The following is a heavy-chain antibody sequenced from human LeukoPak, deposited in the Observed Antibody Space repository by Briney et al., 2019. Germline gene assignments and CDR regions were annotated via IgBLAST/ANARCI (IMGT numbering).Heavy chain of an antibody. CDR1: GGSFSGYY. D-gene: IGHD6-6*01. J-gene: IGHJ6*03. Sequence: SETLSLTCAVYGGSFSGYYWSWIRQPPGKGLEWIGEINHSGSTNYNPSLKSRVTISVDTSKNQFSLKLSSVTAADTAVYYCARYRGIAARRVYYYYYMDVWGKGTTVTVS. CDR3: ARYRGIAARRVYYYYYMDV. CDR2: INHSGST. V-gene: IGHV4-34*01.